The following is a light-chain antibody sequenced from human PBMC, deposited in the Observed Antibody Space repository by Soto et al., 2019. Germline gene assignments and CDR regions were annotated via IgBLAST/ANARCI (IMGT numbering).Light chain of an antibody. Sequence: ALEMTQSPSSLSASVGDRVTITCRASQAIRDELGWYQQKPGKAPKLLIYTASYLQSGVPSRFSGSGSGTDFTLTISGLLPEDCATYYCLQDYSYPWTFGQGTRVE. V-gene: IGKV1-6*02. CDR3: LQDYSYPWT. CDR2: TAS. J-gene: IGKJ1*01. CDR1: QAIRDE.